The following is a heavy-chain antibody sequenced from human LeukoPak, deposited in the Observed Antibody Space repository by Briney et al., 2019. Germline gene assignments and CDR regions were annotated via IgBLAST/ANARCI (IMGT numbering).Heavy chain of an antibody. CDR2: IYSGGST. V-gene: IGHV3-53*01. Sequence: GGSLRLSCAASGXTVSSNYMSWVRQAPGKGLEWVSVIYSGGSTYYADSVKGRFTISRDNSKNTLYLQMNSLRAEDTAVYYCARGRIVATIDYWGQGTLVTVSS. D-gene: IGHD5-12*01. CDR3: ARGRIVATIDY. CDR1: GXTVSSNY. J-gene: IGHJ4*02.